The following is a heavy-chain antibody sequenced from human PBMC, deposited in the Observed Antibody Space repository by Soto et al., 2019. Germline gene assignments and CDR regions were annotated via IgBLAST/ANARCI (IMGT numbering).Heavy chain of an antibody. J-gene: IGHJ4*02. CDR3: ARESGDNWDYEAY. Sequence: LPETLSLTCTVSGGSISSYHWSWIRQSAGKGLEWIGRIYTSGNTHYNPSLKSRVTVSIDTSKNQFFLTVNSVTAADSAVYYCARESGDNWDYEAYWGQGTPVTRLL. D-gene: IGHD1-7*01. CDR2: IYTSGNT. V-gene: IGHV4-4*07. CDR1: GGSISSYH.